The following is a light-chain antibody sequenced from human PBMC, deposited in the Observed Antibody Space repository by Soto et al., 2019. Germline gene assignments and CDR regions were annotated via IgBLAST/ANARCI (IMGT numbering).Light chain of an antibody. CDR2: AAS. V-gene: IGKV1-39*01. CDR3: QQSYSTPT. Sequence: DIQMTQSPSSLSASVGDRVTITCRASQSISSYLNWYQQKPGKAPKLLIYAASSLQSGVPSRFGGSGSGTDFTLTINSLQPEDFATYYCQQSYSTPTFGQGTKVDIK. J-gene: IGKJ1*01. CDR1: QSISSY.